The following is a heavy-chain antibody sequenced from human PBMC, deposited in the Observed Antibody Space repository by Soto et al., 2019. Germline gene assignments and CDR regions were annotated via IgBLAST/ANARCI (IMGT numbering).Heavy chain of an antibody. J-gene: IGHJ4*02. D-gene: IGHD2-21*02. CDR1: GFTFSSYA. Sequence: PGGSLRLSCAASGFTFSSYAMSWVRQAPGKGLEWVSAISGSGGSTYYTDSVKGRFTISRDNSKNTLYLQMNSLRAEDTAVYYCAKRHLRPEAYCGGDCYFDYWGQGTLVTVSS. CDR3: AKRHLRPEAYCGGDCYFDY. CDR2: ISGSGGST. V-gene: IGHV3-23*01.